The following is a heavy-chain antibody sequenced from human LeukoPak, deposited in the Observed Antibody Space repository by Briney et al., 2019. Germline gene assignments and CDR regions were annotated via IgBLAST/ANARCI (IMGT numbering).Heavy chain of an antibody. CDR1: GFTFSSYA. Sequence: GGSLRLSCAASGFTFSSYAMSWVRQAPGKGLEWVSAISGSGGSTYYADSVKGRFTISRDNSKNTLYLQMNSLRAEDTAVYYCAKSLRALRWHTIEEFDYYYGMDVWGQGTTVTVSS. V-gene: IGHV3-23*01. D-gene: IGHD4-23*01. CDR3: AKSLRALRWHTIEEFDYYYGMDV. CDR2: ISGSGGST. J-gene: IGHJ6*02.